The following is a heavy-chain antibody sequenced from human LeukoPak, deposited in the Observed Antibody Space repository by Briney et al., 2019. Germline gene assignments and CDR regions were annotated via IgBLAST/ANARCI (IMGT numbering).Heavy chain of an antibody. CDR2: ISGNSFWI. CDR1: GFTFSSYS. V-gene: IGHV3-21*01. J-gene: IGHJ4*02. CDR3: ARKVPSAQSDF. Sequence: PRGSLRLSCALSGFTFSSYSMNWVPQAPGKGLEWVSAISGNSFWIYYADSVKGRFTISRDNAKNSLYLQMDSLRADDTAVYYCARKVPSAQSDFWGQGTLVTVSS.